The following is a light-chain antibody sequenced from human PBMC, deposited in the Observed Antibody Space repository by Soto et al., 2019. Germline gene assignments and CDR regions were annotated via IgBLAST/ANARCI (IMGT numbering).Light chain of an antibody. CDR1: SSNIATKS. CDR2: SNS. CDR3: AAWDDSLNARYV. V-gene: IGLV1-44*01. J-gene: IGLJ1*01. Sequence: QSALTQPPSASGTPGQRVTISCSGSSSNIATKSVNWYQQLPGTAPKLLIYSNSQRSSGVPDRFSGSKSGTSASLAIRGLQSEDEADYYCAAWDDSLNARYVFGTGTKLTVL.